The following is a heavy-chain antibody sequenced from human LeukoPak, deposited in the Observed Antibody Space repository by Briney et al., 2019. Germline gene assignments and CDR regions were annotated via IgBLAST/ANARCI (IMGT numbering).Heavy chain of an antibody. Sequence: SXTLSLTCTVSGGSINSSSYYWGWIRQPRGKGLEWIGSIYYSGSTYYNPSLKSRVTISVYTSKNQFSLKLSSVTAADTAVYYCARLVDGYNSYYYYYMDVWGKGTTVTVSS. CDR2: IYYSGST. J-gene: IGHJ6*03. D-gene: IGHD5-24*01. CDR3: ARLVDGYNSYYYYYMDV. CDR1: GGSINSSSYY. V-gene: IGHV4-39*01.